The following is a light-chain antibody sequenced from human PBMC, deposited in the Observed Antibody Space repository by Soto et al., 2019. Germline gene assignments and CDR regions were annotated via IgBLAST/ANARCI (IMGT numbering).Light chain of an antibody. J-gene: IGLJ3*02. CDR1: SGHSSYA. CDR3: QTWGTGIQV. Sequence: QAVVTQSPSASASLGASVKLTCSLRSGHSSYAIAWHQQQPEKGPRYLMKLNSDGSHSKGDGIPDRFSGSSSGAERYLTISSPQSEDGADYYCQTWGTGIQVFGGGTKLTVL. CDR2: LNSDGSH. V-gene: IGLV4-69*01.